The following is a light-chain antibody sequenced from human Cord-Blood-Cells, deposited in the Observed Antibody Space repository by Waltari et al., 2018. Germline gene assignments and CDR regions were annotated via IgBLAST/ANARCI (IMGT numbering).Light chain of an antibody. Sequence: DIHMTQSPSSLSASVGDRVTITCRASQSISSYLNWYQQKPGRAPKLLIYAASSLLSGVPSRFSGRGSGTAFTLTISSLQSEYFATYYCQQSYSTPYTFGQGTKLEIK. CDR2: AAS. CDR3: QQSYSTPYT. V-gene: IGKV1-39*01. J-gene: IGKJ2*01. CDR1: QSISSY.